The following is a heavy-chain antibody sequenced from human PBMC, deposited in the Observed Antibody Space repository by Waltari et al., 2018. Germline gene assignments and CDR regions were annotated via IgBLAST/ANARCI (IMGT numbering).Heavy chain of an antibody. Sequence: QVQLVESGGGVVQPGRSLRLSCAASGFTFSSYAMHWVRQAPGKGLEWVAVISYDGSHKYYADSVKGRFTISRDNSKNTLYLQMNSLRAEDTAVYYCAREGNYYYYYMDVWGKGTTVTISS. CDR3: AREGNYYYYYMDV. J-gene: IGHJ6*03. V-gene: IGHV3-30-3*01. CDR2: ISYDGSHK. CDR1: GFTFSSYA.